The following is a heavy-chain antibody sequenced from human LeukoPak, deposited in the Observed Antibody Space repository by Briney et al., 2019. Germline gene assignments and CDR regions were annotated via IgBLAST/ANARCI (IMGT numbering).Heavy chain of an antibody. D-gene: IGHD2-2*01. V-gene: IGHV4-38-2*02. J-gene: IGHJ4*02. CDR1: GYSINNGYY. Sequence: PSETLSLTCAVSGYSINNGYYWGWVRQPPGKGLEWIGSISHSGRTYYNSSLQSRLTISLETSMNQFSLTLRSVTAADTAVYYCTRDPESRGGYWRQGTLVTVSS. CDR3: TRDPESRGGY. CDR2: ISHSGRT.